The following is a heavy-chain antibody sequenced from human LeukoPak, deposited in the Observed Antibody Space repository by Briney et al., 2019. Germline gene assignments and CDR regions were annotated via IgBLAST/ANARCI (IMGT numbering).Heavy chain of an antibody. Sequence: SETLSLTCAVSGGSISSSNWWSWVRQPPGKGLEWIGEIYHRGNTKYNPSLKSRVTISVDKSKNQFSLKLSSVTAADTAVYYCARDGDGGYCSGGSCYIGYWGQGTLVTVSS. J-gene: IGHJ4*02. CDR2: IYHRGNT. D-gene: IGHD2-15*01. CDR3: ARDGDGGYCSGGSCYIGY. CDR1: GGSISSSNW. V-gene: IGHV4-4*02.